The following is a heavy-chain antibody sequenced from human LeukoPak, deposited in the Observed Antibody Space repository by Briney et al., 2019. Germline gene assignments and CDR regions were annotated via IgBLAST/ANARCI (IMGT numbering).Heavy chain of an antibody. CDR2: IYPRDSRT. D-gene: IGHD5-24*01. CDR1: GYSFTNYW. Sequence: KVSCKGSGYSFTNYWIGWVRQMPGKGLEWMGFIYPRDSRTTYSPSFQGQVTISADRSISTAYIQWNSLKASDTAMYYCAKGGDGRDFLLYWGQGSLVTVSS. CDR3: AKGGDGRDFLLY. J-gene: IGHJ4*02. V-gene: IGHV5-51*01.